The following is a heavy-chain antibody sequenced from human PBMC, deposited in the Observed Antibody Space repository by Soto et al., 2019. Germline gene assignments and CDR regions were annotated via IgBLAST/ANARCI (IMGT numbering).Heavy chain of an antibody. V-gene: IGHV3-23*01. CDR1: GFSISSNA. D-gene: IGHD1-1*01. CDR3: AKDKPGTTSFDY. J-gene: IGHJ4*02. Sequence: PGGSLRLSCAASGFSISSNAMYWVRQAPGKGLEWVSGISERGDTTHYADSVKGRFTISRDTSKNTLYLRLNTLRADDTAVYYCAKDKPGTTSFDYWGQGILVTVSS. CDR2: ISERGDTT.